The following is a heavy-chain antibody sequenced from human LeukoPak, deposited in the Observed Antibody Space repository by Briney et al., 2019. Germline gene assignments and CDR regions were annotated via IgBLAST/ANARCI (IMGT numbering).Heavy chain of an antibody. CDR3: ARDGIVGSPLFKFDY. D-gene: IGHD1-26*01. V-gene: IGHV3-30-3*01. J-gene: IGHJ4*02. Sequence: PGGSLRLSCAASGFTFSGYAMGWVRQAPGKGLEWVAIISFDGGNKYYADSVKGRFTISRDNSKNTLYLQMNSLRAEDTAVYYCARDGIVGSPLFKFDYWGQGTLVTVSS. CDR1: GFTFSGYA. CDR2: ISFDGGNK.